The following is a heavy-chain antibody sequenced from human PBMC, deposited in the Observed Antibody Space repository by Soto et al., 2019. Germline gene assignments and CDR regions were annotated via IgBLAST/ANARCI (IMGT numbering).Heavy chain of an antibody. D-gene: IGHD2-2*01. Sequence: GESLKISCKGSGYSFTSYWIGWVRQMPGKGLEWMGIIYPGDSDTRYSPSFQGQVTISADKSISTAYLQWSSLKASDTATYYCASPTPGYCSSTSCYHYYGMDVWGQGTTVTVSS. V-gene: IGHV5-51*01. CDR1: GYSFTSYW. CDR3: ASPTPGYCSSTSCYHYYGMDV. J-gene: IGHJ6*02. CDR2: IYPGDSDT.